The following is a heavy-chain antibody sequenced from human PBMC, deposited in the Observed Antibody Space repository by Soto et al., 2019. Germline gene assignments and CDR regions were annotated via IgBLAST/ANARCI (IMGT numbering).Heavy chain of an antibody. CDR2: IHYSGNT. D-gene: IGHD6-6*01. CDR3: ARVLGSSRAVDI. J-gene: IGHJ3*02. CDR1: GGSITSYY. V-gene: IGHV4-59*01. Sequence: QVQLQESGPGLVKPSETLSLTCTVSGGSITSYYWSWIRQPPGKGLEWIGYIHYSGNTNYNPSLKSRVSLPVDTAKSQFALKLASVRAAGTAVYYWARVLGSSRAVDIWGQGTMVTVSS.